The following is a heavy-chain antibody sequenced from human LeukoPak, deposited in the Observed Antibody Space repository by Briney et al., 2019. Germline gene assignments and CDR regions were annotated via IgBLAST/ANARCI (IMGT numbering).Heavy chain of an antibody. CDR1: GFTFSSYS. CDR2: ISSGSSTI. V-gene: IGHV3-48*01. CDR3: ARDGPLGYFDY. D-gene: IGHD3-16*01. Sequence: GGSLRLSCAASGFTFSSYSMNWVRQAPGKGLEWVSYISSGSSTIYYADSVKGRFTISRDNAKNSLYLQMNSLRAEDTAVYYCARDGPLGYFDYWGQGTLVTVSS. J-gene: IGHJ4*02.